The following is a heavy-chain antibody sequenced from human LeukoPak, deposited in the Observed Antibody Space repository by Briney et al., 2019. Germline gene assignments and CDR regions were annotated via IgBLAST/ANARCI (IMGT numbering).Heavy chain of an antibody. CDR2: VYSSGNI. V-gene: IGHV4-39*01. J-gene: IGHJ5*02. D-gene: IGHD1-14*01. Sequence: SETLSLTCSVSGEYIMDSDFYWAWVRQPPGKGLEWIGSVYSSGNINYTPSLKSRVTISVDMSRNQFSLHLNSVSATDTAVYYCARRDHAAWFDPWGQGILVRVSS. CDR3: ARRDHAAWFDP. CDR1: GEYIMDSDFY.